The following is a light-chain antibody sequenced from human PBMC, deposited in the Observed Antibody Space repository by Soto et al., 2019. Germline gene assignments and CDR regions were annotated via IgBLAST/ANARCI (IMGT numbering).Light chain of an antibody. CDR2: FAS. V-gene: IGKV3-15*01. Sequence: EIVMTQSPVTLSVSPWERATLSCRSSQNIITNLAWYQQKPGQAPRLLIFFASTRVTGIPARFSGSGSGTEFTLTISSLQSEDFAVYYCHQYYSWPRGTFGQGTKVDI. J-gene: IGKJ1*01. CDR3: HQYYSWPRGT. CDR1: QNIITN.